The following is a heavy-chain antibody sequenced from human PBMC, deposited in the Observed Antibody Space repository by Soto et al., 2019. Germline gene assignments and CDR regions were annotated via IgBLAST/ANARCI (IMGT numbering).Heavy chain of an antibody. J-gene: IGHJ4*02. Sequence: EVKLVESGGGLVKPGGSLRLSCAASGFTFSNVWMNWVRQAPGKGLEWVGRIKSKTDGGTTDYAAPVKGRFTISRDDSXXXXXXXXXXXXXXXXXXXXXXXXXLKYSSGWYEFSDWGQGTLVTVSS. V-gene: IGHV3-15*07. CDR2: IKSKTDGGTT. CDR3: XXXXLKYSSGWYEFSD. D-gene: IGHD6-19*01. CDR1: GFTFSNVW.